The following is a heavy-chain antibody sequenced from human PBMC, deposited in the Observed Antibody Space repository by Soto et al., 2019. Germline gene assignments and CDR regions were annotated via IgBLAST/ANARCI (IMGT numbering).Heavy chain of an antibody. D-gene: IGHD1-26*01. J-gene: IGHJ4*02. V-gene: IGHV3-23*01. CDR3: AKDLDVGATMDYFEY. Sequence: GGSLRLSCAASGITFSNAWLNWVRQAPGKGLEWVSAISGSGGSTYYADSVKGRFTISRDNSKNTLYLQMNSLRAEDTAVYYCAKDLDVGATMDYFEYWGQGTLVPVSS. CDR1: GITFSNAW. CDR2: ISGSGGST.